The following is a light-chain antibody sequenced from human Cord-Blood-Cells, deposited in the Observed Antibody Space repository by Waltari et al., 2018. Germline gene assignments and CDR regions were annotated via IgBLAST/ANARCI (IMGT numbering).Light chain of an antibody. V-gene: IGKV1-39*01. CDR3: QQSYSTPYT. CDR2: AAS. Sequence: DIQMTQPPSSLSAPVVDRVTITCRASQSISIYLNWYQQKPGKAPKLLIYAASSLQSGVPSRFSSSGSGTDFTLTISSLQPEDFATYYCQQSYSTPYTFGQGTKLEIK. CDR1: QSISIY. J-gene: IGKJ2*01.